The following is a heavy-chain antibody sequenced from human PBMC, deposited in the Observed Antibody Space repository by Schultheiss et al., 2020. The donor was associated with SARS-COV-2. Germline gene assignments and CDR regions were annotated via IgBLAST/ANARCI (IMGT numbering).Heavy chain of an antibody. D-gene: IGHD2-2*01. J-gene: IGHJ6*02. Sequence: GESLKISCAASGFTFSDYYMSWIRQAPGKGLEWVAFIWFDGNTKYYGDSVKGRFTISRDNSKNTLYLQMNSLRAEDTAVYYCAKCFTSFIYAMDVWGQGTTVTVSS. CDR3: AKCFTSFIYAMDV. CDR2: IWFDGNTK. CDR1: GFTFSDYY. V-gene: IGHV3-30*02.